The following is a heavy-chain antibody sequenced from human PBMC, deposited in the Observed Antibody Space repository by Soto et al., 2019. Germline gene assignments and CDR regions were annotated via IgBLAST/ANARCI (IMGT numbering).Heavy chain of an antibody. D-gene: IGHD4-17*01. Sequence: GASVKVSCKASGYTFTGYYMHWVRQAPGQGLEWMGWINPNSGGTNYAQKFQGWVTMTRDTSISTAYMELSRLRSDDTAVYYCARGPSPYGDHLPSYGMDVWGQGTTVTVSS. CDR2: INPNSGGT. V-gene: IGHV1-2*04. CDR1: GYTFTGYY. CDR3: ARGPSPYGDHLPSYGMDV. J-gene: IGHJ6*02.